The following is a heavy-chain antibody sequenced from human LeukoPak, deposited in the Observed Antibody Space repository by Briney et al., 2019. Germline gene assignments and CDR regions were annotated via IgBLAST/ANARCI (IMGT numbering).Heavy chain of an antibody. CDR2: IYHSGST. V-gene: IGHV4-38-2*02. CDR3: AADGSGSYYPDY. D-gene: IGHD3-10*01. Sequence: SETLSLTCTVSGYSISSGYYWGWIRQPPGKGLEWIGSIYHSGSTYYNPSLKSRVTISVDTSKNQFSLKLSSVTAADTAVYYCAADGSGSYYPDYWGQRTLVTVSS. CDR1: GYSISSGYY. J-gene: IGHJ4*02.